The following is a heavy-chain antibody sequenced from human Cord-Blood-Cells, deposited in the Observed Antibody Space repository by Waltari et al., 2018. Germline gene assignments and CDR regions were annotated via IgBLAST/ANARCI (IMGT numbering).Heavy chain of an antibody. J-gene: IGHJ3*02. CDR2: INHSGST. V-gene: IGHV4-34*01. CDR1: GGSFCGSY. CDR3: AGYYDFWSYAFDI. D-gene: IGHD3-3*01. Sequence: QVQLQQWGAGLLKPSETLSPTCAVYGGSFCGSYWSWIRQPPGKGLEWIGEINHSGSTNYNPSLKSRVTISVDTSKNQFSLKLSSVTAADTAVYYCAGYYDFWSYAFDIWGQGTMVTVSS.